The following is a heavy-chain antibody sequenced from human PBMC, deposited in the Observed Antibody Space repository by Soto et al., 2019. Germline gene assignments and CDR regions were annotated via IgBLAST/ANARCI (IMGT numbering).Heavy chain of an antibody. CDR3: ARVLTRDTAMVALLNELDY. J-gene: IGHJ4*02. Sequence: QVQLQQWGAGLLKPSETLSLTCAVYGGSFSGYYWSWIRQPPGKGLEWLGEINHSGSTNYNPSLKSRVTISVDTSKNQFSLKLSSVTAADTAVYYCARVLTRDTAMVALLNELDYWGQGTLVTVSS. CDR1: GGSFSGYY. D-gene: IGHD5-18*01. V-gene: IGHV4-34*01. CDR2: INHSGST.